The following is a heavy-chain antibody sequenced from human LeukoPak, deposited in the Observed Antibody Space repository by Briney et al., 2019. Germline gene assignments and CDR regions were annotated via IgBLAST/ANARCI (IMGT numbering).Heavy chain of an antibody. CDR2: IYYSGST. V-gene: IGHV4-39*01. D-gene: IGHD2-21*02. CDR1: GGSISSSSFY. Sequence: PSETLSLTCTVSGGSISSSSFYWGWIRQPPGKGLEWIGTIYYSGSTYYNPSLRSRVTTSVDTSKNQFSLNLSSVTAADTAVYYCARHFCGGDCYSFYYYYYGMDVWGQGTTVTVSS. J-gene: IGHJ6*02. CDR3: ARHFCGGDCYSFYYYYYGMDV.